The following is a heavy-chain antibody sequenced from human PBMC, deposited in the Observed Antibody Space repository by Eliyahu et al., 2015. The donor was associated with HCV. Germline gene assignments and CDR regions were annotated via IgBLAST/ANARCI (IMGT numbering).Heavy chain of an antibody. CDR3: ASGGGGISVTGTGGWFDP. CDR2: IHYSGXT. D-gene: IGHD6-19*01. J-gene: IGHJ5*02. V-gene: IGHV4-59*01. Sequence: QVQLQESGPGLVKPSETLSLTCXVSGGSITTSSXSWIRPPPGKGREWIGYIHYSGXTYXNPPLKSRVTISVDTSKNQFSLNLTSVTAADTAMYYCASGGGGISVTGTGGWFDPWGQGTLVTVSS. CDR1: GGSITTSS.